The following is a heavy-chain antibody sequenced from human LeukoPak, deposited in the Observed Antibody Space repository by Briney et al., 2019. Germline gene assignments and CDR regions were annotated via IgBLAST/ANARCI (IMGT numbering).Heavy chain of an antibody. J-gene: IGHJ5*02. D-gene: IGHD2-2*01. V-gene: IGHV1-2*02. Sequence: ASVKVSCKASGYTFTGYYMHWVRQAPGQGLGWMGWISPNSGDTDIAQKFQGGVTMTRDTSIATSYMEVDSLTSDDTAVYYCARESACGTTNCLAPADWLDPWGQGTLVIVSS. CDR1: GYTFTGYY. CDR2: ISPNSGDT. CDR3: ARESACGTTNCLAPADWLDP.